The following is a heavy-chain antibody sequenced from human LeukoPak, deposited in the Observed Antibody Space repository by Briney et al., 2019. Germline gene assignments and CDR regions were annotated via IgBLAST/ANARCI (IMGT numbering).Heavy chain of an antibody. CDR1: GGTFSSYA. Sequence: GASVKVSRKASGGTFSSYAISWVRQAPGQGLEWMGGIIPIFGTANYAQKFQGRVTITTDESTSTAYMELSSLRSEDTAVYYCARDLGGSCHDAFDIWGQGTMVTVSS. CDR3: ARDLGGSCHDAFDI. CDR2: IIPIFGTA. D-gene: IGHD2-15*01. V-gene: IGHV1-69*05. J-gene: IGHJ3*02.